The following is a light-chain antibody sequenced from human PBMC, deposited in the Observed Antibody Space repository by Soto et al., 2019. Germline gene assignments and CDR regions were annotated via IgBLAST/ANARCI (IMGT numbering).Light chain of an antibody. Sequence: IQMTQSPSSLSASVGDRVTITCQASQTIRTHLHWYQQKPAQAPKLLIYAASNLRNGVPSRFSGSGSGTHFTLTITSLQPEDFATYYCQQGYNTPWTFGPGTTVGI. CDR2: AAS. CDR3: QQGYNTPWT. CDR1: QTIRTH. V-gene: IGKV1-39*01. J-gene: IGKJ1*01.